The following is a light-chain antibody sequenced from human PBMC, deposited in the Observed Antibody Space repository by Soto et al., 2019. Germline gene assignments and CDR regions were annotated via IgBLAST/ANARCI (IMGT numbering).Light chain of an antibody. V-gene: IGLV2-11*01. CDR2: AVS. Sequence: QSVLTQPRSVSGSPGQSVTISCTGSRSDVGGHDYVSWYQQHPGKRHKLMIYAVSERPSGVPGRFSGSKSGNTASLTISGLQAGDEADYYCFSYGGGYSPLVFGGGTKVTVX. CDR1: RSDVGGHDY. J-gene: IGLJ2*01. CDR3: FSYGGGYSPLV.